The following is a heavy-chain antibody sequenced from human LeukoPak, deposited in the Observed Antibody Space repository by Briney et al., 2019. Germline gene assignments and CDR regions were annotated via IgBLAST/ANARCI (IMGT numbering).Heavy chain of an antibody. Sequence: SETLSLTCTVSGGSISSYSWSWILQPPGKGLDWIGYIYTSGSTNYNPSLKSRVTISVDTSKNQFSLKLSSVTAADTAVYYCARLQGFQDSSGYPFDYWGQGTLVTVSS. CDR1: GGSISSYS. V-gene: IGHV4-4*09. CDR2: IYTSGST. CDR3: ARLQGFQDSSGYPFDY. D-gene: IGHD3-22*01. J-gene: IGHJ4*02.